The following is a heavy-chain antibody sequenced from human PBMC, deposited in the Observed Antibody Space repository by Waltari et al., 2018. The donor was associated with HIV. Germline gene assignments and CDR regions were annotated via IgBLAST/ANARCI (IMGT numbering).Heavy chain of an antibody. CDR1: GYNFTTYW. D-gene: IGHD2-2*01. J-gene: IGHJ6*02. CDR2: IYPVDSDT. Sequence: EVQLVQSGAEVKKPGESLKISCKGSGYNFTTYWIGWVRNIHGKGLEWMGIIYPVDSDTRYSPAFRGQVTISADKSMSTAYLQWSSLQASDTAIYYCARLGYCSSARCPSGYYYSYGMGVWGQGTTVTVSS. V-gene: IGHV5-51*01. CDR3: ARLGYCSSARCPSGYYYSYGMGV.